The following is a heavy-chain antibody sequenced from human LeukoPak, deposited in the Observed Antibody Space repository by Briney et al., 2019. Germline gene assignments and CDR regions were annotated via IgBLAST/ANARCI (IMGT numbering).Heavy chain of an antibody. CDR1: GYTLTELS. D-gene: IGHD3-22*01. V-gene: IGHV1-24*01. CDR2: FDPEDGET. CDR3: ARDILRPFDYYDSSGTFDY. Sequence: GASVKVSCKVSGYTLTELSMHWVRQAPGKGLEWMGGFDPEDGETIYAQKFQGRVTMTEDTSTDTAYMELSRLRSDDTAVYYCARDILRPFDYYDSSGTFDYWGQGTLVTVSS. J-gene: IGHJ4*02.